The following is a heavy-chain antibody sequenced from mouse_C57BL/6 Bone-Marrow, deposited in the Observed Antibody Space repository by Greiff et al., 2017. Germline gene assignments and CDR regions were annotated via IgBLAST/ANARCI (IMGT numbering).Heavy chain of an antibody. J-gene: IGHJ3*01. CDR1: GFSLTSHG. CDR2: IWRGGST. D-gene: IGHD2-2*01. Sequence: VKLMESGPGLVQPSQSLSITCTVSGFSLTSHGVHWVRQSPGKGLEWLGVIWRGGSTDYNAAFMSRLSITKDNSKSQVFFKMNSLQADDTAIYYFAKKGGYGPFAYWGQGTLVTVSA. V-gene: IGHV2-5*01. CDR3: AKKGGYGPFAY.